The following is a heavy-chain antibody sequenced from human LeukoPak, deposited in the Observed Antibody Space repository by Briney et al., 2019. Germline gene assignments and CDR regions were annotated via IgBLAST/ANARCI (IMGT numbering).Heavy chain of an antibody. CDR3: AKAFGTTIFGVVDWFDP. V-gene: IGHV3-66*01. D-gene: IGHD3-3*01. J-gene: IGHJ5*02. CDR1: GFTVSSNY. Sequence: PGGSLRLSCAASGFTVSSNYMSWVRQAPGKGLEWVSVIYSGGSTYYADSVKGRFTISRDNSKNTLYLQMNSLRAEDTAVYYCAKAFGTTIFGVVDWFDPWGQGTLVTVSS. CDR2: IYSGGST.